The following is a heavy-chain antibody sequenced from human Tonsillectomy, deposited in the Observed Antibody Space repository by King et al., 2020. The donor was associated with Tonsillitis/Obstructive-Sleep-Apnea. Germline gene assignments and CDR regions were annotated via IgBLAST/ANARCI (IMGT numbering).Heavy chain of an antibody. CDR1: GGSISSGGYY. V-gene: IGHV4-31*03. D-gene: IGHD3-22*01. J-gene: IGHJ3*02. Sequence: LQLQESGPGLVKPSQTLSLTCTVSGGSISSGGYYWSWIRQHPGKGLEWSGYLYYSGSTYYNPSLKSRVTISVDTSKNQFSLKLSSVTAADTAVYYCARDAPPIYYDSSGYYFVAFDIWGQGTMVTVSS. CDR2: LYYSGST. CDR3: ARDAPPIYYDSSGYYFVAFDI.